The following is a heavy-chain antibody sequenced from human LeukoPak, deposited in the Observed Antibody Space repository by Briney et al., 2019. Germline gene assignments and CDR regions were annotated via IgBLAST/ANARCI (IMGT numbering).Heavy chain of an antibody. CDR2: INAGNGNT. Sequence: GASVKLSCKGSGYTFTSYAMHWVRQGPGQRLEWMGWINAGNGNTKYSQKFQGRVTITSDTSASTAYMELSRLSPEDTAVYYCARAGFLEGLEVYYGMDISGQGAT. CDR3: ARAGFLEGLEVYYGMDI. D-gene: IGHD3-3*01. J-gene: IGHJ6*02. CDR1: GYTFTSYA. V-gene: IGHV1-3*01.